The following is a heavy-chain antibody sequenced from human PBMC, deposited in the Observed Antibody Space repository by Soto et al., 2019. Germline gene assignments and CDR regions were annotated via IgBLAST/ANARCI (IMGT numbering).Heavy chain of an antibody. V-gene: IGHV1-18*04. CDR1: GYTFRTHG. CDR2: ISGYNGNT. J-gene: IGHJ4*02. CDR3: ASWAGQVRDFVGPLDH. D-gene: IGHD2-21*02. Sequence: ASVKVSCKASGYTFRTHGVSWVRRAPGQGLEWMGWISGYNGNTNYAQKFQGRVTMTTETSTNTAYMELRSLRSDDTALYYCASWAGQVRDFVGPLDHWGQGTLVTVSS.